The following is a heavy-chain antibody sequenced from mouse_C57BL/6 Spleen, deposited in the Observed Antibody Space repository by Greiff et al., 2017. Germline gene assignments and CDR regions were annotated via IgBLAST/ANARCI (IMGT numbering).Heavy chain of an antibody. CDR3: ARWGYGNYYFDY. CDR2: INPSNGGT. J-gene: IGHJ2*01. CDR1: GYTFTSYW. Sequence: QVQLQQPGTELVKPGASVKLSCTASGYTFTSYWMHWVKQRPGQGLEWIGNINPSNGGTNYNEKFKSKATLTVDKSSSTAYMQLCSLTSEDSAVYYCARWGYGNYYFDYWGQGTTLTVSS. D-gene: IGHD2-10*02. V-gene: IGHV1-53*01.